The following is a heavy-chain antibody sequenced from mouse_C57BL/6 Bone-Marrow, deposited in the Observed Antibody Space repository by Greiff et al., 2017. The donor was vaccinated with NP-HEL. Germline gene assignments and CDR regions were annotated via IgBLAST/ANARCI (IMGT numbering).Heavy chain of an antibody. V-gene: IGHV1-59*01. Sequence: QVQLQQSGAELVRPGTSVKLSCKASGYTFTSYWMHWVKQRPGQGLEWIGVIDPSDSYTNYNQKFKGKATLTVDTSSSTAYMQLSSLTSEDSAVYYCARPYRGYAMDYWGQGTSVTVSS. D-gene: IGHD2-14*01. J-gene: IGHJ4*01. CDR1: GYTFTSYW. CDR2: IDPSDSYT. CDR3: ARPYRGYAMDY.